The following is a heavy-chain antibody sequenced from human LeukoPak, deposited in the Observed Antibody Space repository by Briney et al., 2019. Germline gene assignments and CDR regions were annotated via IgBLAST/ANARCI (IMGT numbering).Heavy chain of an antibody. D-gene: IGHD1-26*01. CDR2: IYYSGST. V-gene: IGHV4-59*01. Sequence: SETLSLTCIVSGGSISSYYWSLIRQPPGKGLEWIGYIYYSGSTNYNPSLKSRVTISVDTSKNQFSLKLSSVTAADTAVYYCARYSGSYALFDYWGQGTLVTVSS. CDR1: GGSISSYY. J-gene: IGHJ4*02. CDR3: ARYSGSYALFDY.